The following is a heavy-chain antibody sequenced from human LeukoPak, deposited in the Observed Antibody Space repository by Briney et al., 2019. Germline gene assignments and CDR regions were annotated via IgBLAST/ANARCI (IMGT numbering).Heavy chain of an antibody. CDR3: AREGHLYSSGWYLDAFDI. Sequence: GGSLRLSCAASGFTFSSYSMNWVRQAPGKGLEWVSYISSSSSTIYYADSVKGRFTISRDNAKNSLYLQMNSLRAGDTAVYYCAREGHLYSSGWYLDAFDIWGQGTMVTVSS. J-gene: IGHJ3*02. D-gene: IGHD6-19*01. CDR2: ISSSSSTI. CDR1: GFTFSSYS. V-gene: IGHV3-48*01.